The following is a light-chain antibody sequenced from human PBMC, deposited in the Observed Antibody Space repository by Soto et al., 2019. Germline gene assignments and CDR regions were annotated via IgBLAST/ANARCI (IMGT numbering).Light chain of an antibody. Sequence: QSALTQPRSVSGSPGQSVAISCTGTSSDVGGHSYVSWYQHHPGKAPKLIIYDFTKRPSGVPDRLSGSKSGNTASLTISGLKAEDEGDYSCCSYAGSYVVFGGGTKVTVL. J-gene: IGLJ2*01. CDR2: DFT. V-gene: IGLV2-11*01. CDR1: SSDVGGHSY. CDR3: CSYAGSYVV.